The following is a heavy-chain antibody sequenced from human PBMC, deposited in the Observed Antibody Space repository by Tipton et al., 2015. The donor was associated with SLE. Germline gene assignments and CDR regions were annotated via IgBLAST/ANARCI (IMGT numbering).Heavy chain of an antibody. CDR3: AKFGLTVTTYFDY. J-gene: IGHJ4*02. D-gene: IGHD4-17*01. CDR1: GFTFSSYE. CDR2: ISGSGGST. V-gene: IGHV3-23*01. Sequence: SLRLSCAASGFTFSSYEMNWVRQAPGKGLEWVSAISGSGGSTYYADSVKGRFTISRDNSKNTPYLQMNSLRAEDTAVYYCAKFGLTVTTYFDYWGQGTLVTVSS.